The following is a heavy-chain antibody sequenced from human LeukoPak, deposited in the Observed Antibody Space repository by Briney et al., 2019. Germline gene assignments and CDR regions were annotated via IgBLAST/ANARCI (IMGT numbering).Heavy chain of an antibody. CDR2: IWYDGSNK. Sequence: GGSLRLSCAASGFTFGSYGMHWVRQAPGKGLEWVAVIWYDGSNKYYADSVKGRFTISRDNSKNTLYLQMNSLRAEDTAVYYCARDVPRVAFDIWGQGTMVTVSS. J-gene: IGHJ3*02. CDR1: GFTFGSYG. V-gene: IGHV3-33*01. CDR3: ARDVPRVAFDI.